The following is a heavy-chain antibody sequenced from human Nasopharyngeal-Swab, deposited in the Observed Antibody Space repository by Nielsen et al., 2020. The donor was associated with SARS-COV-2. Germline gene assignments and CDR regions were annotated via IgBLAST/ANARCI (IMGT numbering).Heavy chain of an antibody. D-gene: IGHD3-16*02. CDR3: AREVINQAVSDAFDF. V-gene: IGHV4-31*03. Sequence: LSCTVSGGSISSDNYFWSWIRQRPGKDLEWIGYIHYTGKTYYNPSLESRLTISLDTSRNQFSLMLRSVTAADTAVYYCAREVINQAVSDAFDFWGQGTMVTVSS. CDR1: GGSISSDNYF. J-gene: IGHJ3*01. CDR2: IHYTGKT.